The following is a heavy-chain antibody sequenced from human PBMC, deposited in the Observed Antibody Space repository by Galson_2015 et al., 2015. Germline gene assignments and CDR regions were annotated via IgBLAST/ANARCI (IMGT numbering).Heavy chain of an antibody. CDR2: IWYDGSNK. CDR1: GFTFSTYG. Sequence: SLRLSCAASGFTFSTYGMHWVRQAPGKGLEWVAVIWYDGSNKFYADSVKGRFTISRDNSKNTLYVQMNSLKAKDTAVYYCARAKVETAMVDAFDIWGQGTMVTVSS. CDR3: ARAKVETAMVDAFDI. V-gene: IGHV3-33*01. J-gene: IGHJ3*02. D-gene: IGHD5-18*01.